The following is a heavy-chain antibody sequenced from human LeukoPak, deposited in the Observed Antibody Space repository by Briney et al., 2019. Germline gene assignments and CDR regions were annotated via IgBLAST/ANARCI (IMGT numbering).Heavy chain of an antibody. V-gene: IGHV3-7*01. CDR1: GFTFSSYW. D-gene: IGHD3-3*01. J-gene: IGHJ5*02. Sequence: GGSLRLSCAASGFTFSSYWMSWVRRAPGKGLEWVANIKQDGSEKYYVDSVKGRFTISRDNAKNSLYLQMNSLRAEDTAVYYCARDRITIFGVVIPNNWFDPWGQGTLVTVSP. CDR2: IKQDGSEK. CDR3: ARDRITIFGVVIPNNWFDP.